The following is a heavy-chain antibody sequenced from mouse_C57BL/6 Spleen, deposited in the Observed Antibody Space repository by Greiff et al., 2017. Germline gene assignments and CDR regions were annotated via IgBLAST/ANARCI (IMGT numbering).Heavy chain of an antibody. D-gene: IGHD1-1*01. CDR2: IDPSDSYT. CDR3: ASPYYGSSYGGFAY. J-gene: IGHJ3*01. CDR1: GYTFTSYW. Sequence: QVQLQQPGAELVMPGASVKLSCKASGYTFTSYWMHWVKQRPGQGLEWIGEIDPSDSYTNYNQKFKGKSTLTVDKSSSTAYMQLSSLTSEDSAVYYCASPYYGSSYGGFAYWGQGTLVTVSA. V-gene: IGHV1-69*01.